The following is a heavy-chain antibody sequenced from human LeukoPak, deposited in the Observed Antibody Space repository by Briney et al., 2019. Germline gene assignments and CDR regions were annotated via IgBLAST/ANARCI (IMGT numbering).Heavy chain of an antibody. CDR3: ARDWYDSSGFYNYFDY. J-gene: IGHJ4*02. D-gene: IGHD3-22*01. CDR1: GYTFTSYG. CDR2: TSAYNGNT. Sequence: ASVKVSCKASGYTFTSYGISWVRQAPGQGLEWMGWTSAYNGNTNYAQKLQGRVTMTTDTSTSTAYMELRSLRSDDTAVYYCARDWYDSSGFYNYFDYWGQGTLVTVSS. V-gene: IGHV1-18*01.